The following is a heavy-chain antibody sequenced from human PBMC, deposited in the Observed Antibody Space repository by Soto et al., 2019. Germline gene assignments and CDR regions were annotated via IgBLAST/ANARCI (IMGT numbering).Heavy chain of an antibody. D-gene: IGHD3-22*01. J-gene: IGHJ4*01. V-gene: IGHV3-23*01. CDR1: GFTFSSYA. Sequence: GGSLRLSCAASGFTFSSYAMSWVRQAPGKGLEWVSAISGSGGSTYYADSVKGRFTISRDNSKNTLYLQMNSLRAEDTAVYYCAKALGYYDSSGYYYFDYWGHGTLVTVSS. CDR3: AKALGYYDSSGYYYFDY. CDR2: ISGSGGST.